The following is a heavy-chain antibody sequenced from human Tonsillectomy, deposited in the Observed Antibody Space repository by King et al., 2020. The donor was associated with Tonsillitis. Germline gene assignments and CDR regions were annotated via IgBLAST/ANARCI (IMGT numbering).Heavy chain of an antibody. J-gene: IGHJ6*02. Sequence: VQLVESGAEVKKPGSSVKVSCKASGGTFSSYPITWVRQAPGQGLEWMGWIIPIFGSSNPAQKFRGRVTITADESTSTAYMELSSLRSEDTAVYYCARVWLDTTMGNYYYYYGLDVWGQGTTVTVSS. D-gene: IGHD5-18*01. CDR3: ARVWLDTTMGNYYYYYGLDV. V-gene: IGHV1-69*01. CDR1: GGTFSSYP. CDR2: IIPIFGSS.